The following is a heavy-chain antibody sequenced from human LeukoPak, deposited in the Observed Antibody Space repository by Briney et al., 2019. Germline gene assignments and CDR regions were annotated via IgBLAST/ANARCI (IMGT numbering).Heavy chain of an antibody. Sequence: NPSETLSLTCNVSGGFISSSRYHWGWIRQPPGKGLEWIGSIYYSGSTYYNPSLKSRVTISVDTSKNQFSLKMSSVTAADTAVYYCARSILSVADGRLGYFHRWGQGSLVTVSS. CDR2: IYYSGST. CDR3: ARSILSVADGRLGYFHR. J-gene: IGHJ1*01. D-gene: IGHD2-21*01. CDR1: GGFISSSRYH. V-gene: IGHV4-39*01.